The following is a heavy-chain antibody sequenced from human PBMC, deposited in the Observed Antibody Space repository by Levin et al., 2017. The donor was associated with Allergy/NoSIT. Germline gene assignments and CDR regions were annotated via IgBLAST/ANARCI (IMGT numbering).Heavy chain of an antibody. CDR3: ARAQRQTERKPAGGYLAWGLPPRHDIYYYFAMDV. V-gene: IGHV4-4*07. CDR1: GDSISRFY. D-gene: IGHD3-3*01. CDR2: IDNSGNA. Sequence: SETLSLICTVSGDSISRFYWNWIRQPAGKGLEWIGRIDNSGNANYNPSLESRLTMSVDTSQNQFSLRLNFVTAADTAVYYCARAQRQTERKPAGGYLAWGLPPRHDIYYYFAMDVWGQGTTVTVSS. J-gene: IGHJ6*02.